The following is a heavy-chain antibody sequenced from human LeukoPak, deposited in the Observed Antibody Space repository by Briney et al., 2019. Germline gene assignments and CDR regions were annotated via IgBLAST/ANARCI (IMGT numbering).Heavy chain of an antibody. Sequence: GGSLRLSCAASGFTFRNYAIHWVRQAPGKGLEWVTFISYDGNTKYYADSVKGRFTISRDNSKDTLYLEMNSLRPEDTAVYYCARDLSTKYSLDYWGQGTLVTVSS. CDR3: ARDLSTKYSLDY. J-gene: IGHJ4*02. CDR2: ISYDGNTK. D-gene: IGHD2-15*01. CDR1: GFTFRNYA. V-gene: IGHV3-30-3*01.